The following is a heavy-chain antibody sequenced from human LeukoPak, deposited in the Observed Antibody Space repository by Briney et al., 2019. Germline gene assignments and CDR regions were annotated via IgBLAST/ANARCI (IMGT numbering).Heavy chain of an antibody. CDR1: GYSFTSYW. J-gene: IGHJ3*02. V-gene: IGHV5-51*01. CDR3: AVNGDIAARNNGAFDI. D-gene: IGHD6-6*01. CDR2: IYSGDSDT. Sequence: GESLKISCTGSGYSFTSYWIGWVRQMPGKGLEWMGIIYSGDSDTRYSPSFQGQVTISADKSISTAYLQWSSLKASDTAMYYCAVNGDIAARNNGAFDIWGQGTMVTVSS.